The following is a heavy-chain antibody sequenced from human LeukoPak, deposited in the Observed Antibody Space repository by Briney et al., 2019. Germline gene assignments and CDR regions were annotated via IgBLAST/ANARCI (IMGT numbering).Heavy chain of an antibody. J-gene: IGHJ4*02. V-gene: IGHV4-61*05. D-gene: IGHD3-10*01. CDR1: GGSISSSTYY. CDR3: ARSLGFGELFYFDY. Sequence: SETLSLTCTVSGGSISSSTYYWGWIRQPPGKGLEWIGYIYYSGSTNYNPSLKSRVTISVDTSKNQFSLKLSSVTAADTAVYYCARSLGFGELFYFDYWGQGTLVTVSS. CDR2: IYYSGST.